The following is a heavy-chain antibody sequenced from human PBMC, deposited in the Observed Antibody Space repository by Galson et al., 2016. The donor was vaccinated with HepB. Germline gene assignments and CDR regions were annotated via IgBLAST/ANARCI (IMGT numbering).Heavy chain of an antibody. D-gene: IGHD3-16*01. CDR2: IYHSGSP. J-gene: IGHJ4*02. CDR1: GESISGINW. V-gene: IGHV4/OR15-8*01. Sequence: SETLSLTCDVSGESISGINWWSWVRQPPGKGLEWIGEIYHSGSPNYKASLKSRVTISVDNSKNQFSLKLPSVTAADTAMYYCARRFGAFDYWGPGTVVTVSS. CDR3: ARRFGAFDY.